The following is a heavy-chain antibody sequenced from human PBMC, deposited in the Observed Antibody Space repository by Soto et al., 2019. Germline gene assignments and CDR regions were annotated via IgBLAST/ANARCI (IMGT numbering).Heavy chain of an antibody. CDR3: ARLMGYCSGGSCYFYYFDY. CDR2: MNPNSGNT. V-gene: IGHV1-8*01. Sequence: ASVKVSCKASGYTFTSYDINWVRQATGQGLEWMGWMNPNSGNTGYAQKFQGRVTMTRNTSISTAYMELSSLRSEDTAVYYCARLMGYCSGGSCYFYYFDYWGQGTLVTVSS. J-gene: IGHJ4*02. D-gene: IGHD2-15*01. CDR1: GYTFTSYD.